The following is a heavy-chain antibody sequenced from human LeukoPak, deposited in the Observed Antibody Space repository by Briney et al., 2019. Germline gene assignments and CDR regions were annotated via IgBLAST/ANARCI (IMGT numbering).Heavy chain of an antibody. J-gene: IGHJ4*02. CDR1: GGSFRGYY. CDR2: INHSGSN. V-gene: IGHV4-34*01. D-gene: IGHD3-16*02. CDR3: AKGAPYVWGSYRRYMGLWY. Sequence: SETLSLICAVYGGSFRGYYWSWLRPPPGKGLEWIGEINHSGSNNYSPSLKSRVTISVDTSKNQFSLKLSSVTAADTAVYYCAKGAPYVWGSYRRYMGLWYWGQGTLVTVSS.